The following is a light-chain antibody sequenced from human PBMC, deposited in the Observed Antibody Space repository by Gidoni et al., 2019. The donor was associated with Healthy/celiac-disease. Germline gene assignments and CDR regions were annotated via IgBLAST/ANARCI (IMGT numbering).Light chain of an antibody. Sequence: EIVMTQSPATLSVSPGERATLSCRASQSVNSNLAWYQQKPGQAPRLLIYGAPTRATGIPARCSGSGSGTEFTLTISSLQSEDFAGYYCQQYNKWPPVTFXQXTKVEIK. V-gene: IGKV3-15*01. CDR1: QSVNSN. CDR3: QQYNKWPPVT. CDR2: GAP. J-gene: IGKJ1*01.